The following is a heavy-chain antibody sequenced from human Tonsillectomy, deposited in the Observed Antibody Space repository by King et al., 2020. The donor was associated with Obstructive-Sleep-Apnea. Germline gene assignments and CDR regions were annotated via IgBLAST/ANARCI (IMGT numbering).Heavy chain of an antibody. J-gene: IGHJ6*02. D-gene: IGHD2-21*02. Sequence: HVQLVESGGGGVQPGRSLRLSVAASGFTFSSYGMHCVRPAPGKGLEWGAVIWNDGRNKYYADSVKGRFTISRDNSKNTLYLQMNSLRAEDTAVYYCAREGGPVVTASYYGMDVWGQGTTVTVSS. CDR2: IWNDGRNK. V-gene: IGHV3-33*01. CDR1: GFTFSSYG. CDR3: AREGGPVVTASYYGMDV.